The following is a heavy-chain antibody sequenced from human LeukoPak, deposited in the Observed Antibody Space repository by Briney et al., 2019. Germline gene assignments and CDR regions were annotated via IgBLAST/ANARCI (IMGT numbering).Heavy chain of an antibody. V-gene: IGHV3-7*04. D-gene: IGHD3-16*01. J-gene: IGHJ4*02. Sequence: GGSLRLSCAAPGFTFSSYWMTWVRQAPGKGLEWVANIKHNGDELNYVDSVEDRFTISRDNTKNSLYLHMTSLRAEDTAVYYCARALRTFDSWGQGTLVTVSS. CDR1: GFTFSSYW. CDR2: IKHNGDEL. CDR3: ARALRTFDS.